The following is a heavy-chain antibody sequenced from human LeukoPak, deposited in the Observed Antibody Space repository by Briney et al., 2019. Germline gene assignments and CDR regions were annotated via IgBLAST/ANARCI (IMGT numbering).Heavy chain of an antibody. V-gene: IGHV4-31*03. CDR1: GGSISSGGYY. CDR2: IYYSGST. CDR3: ARDDTGSGIY. J-gene: IGHJ4*02. D-gene: IGHD3-10*01. Sequence: SQTLSLTCTVSGGSISSGGYYWSWIRQLPGKGLEWIGYIYYSGSTYYNPSLKSRFTISVDTSKNQCSLKLSSVTAADTAVYYCARDDTGSGIYWGQGTLVTVSS.